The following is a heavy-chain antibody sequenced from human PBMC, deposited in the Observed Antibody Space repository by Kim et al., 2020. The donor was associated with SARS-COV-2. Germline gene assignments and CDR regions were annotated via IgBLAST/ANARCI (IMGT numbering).Heavy chain of an antibody. Sequence: ASVKVSCKASGYTFTSYYMHWVRQAPGQGLEWMGSLNPSGGSSTYAQMFQGRVTMTRDTSTSTVYMELSSLRSEDTAMYYCASDRAASGISSAFDYWGQGTLVTVSS. CDR2: LNPSGGSS. CDR1: GYTFTSYY. CDR3: ASDRAASGISSAFDY. D-gene: IGHD6-13*01. V-gene: IGHV1-46*01. J-gene: IGHJ4*02.